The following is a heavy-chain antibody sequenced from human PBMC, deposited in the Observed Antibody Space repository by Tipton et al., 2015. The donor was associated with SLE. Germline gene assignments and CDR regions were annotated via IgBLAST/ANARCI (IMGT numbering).Heavy chain of an antibody. Sequence: QVQLVQSGGDLVKPGGSLRLSCAASEFTFSDYCMTWIRQAPGEGLEWVSYISGSGKTIYYADSVKGRFTISRDDAKNSLYLQMNSLRVEDTAVYYCSTEWQYFPHWGQGTLVTVSS. CDR2: ISGSGKTI. CDR3: STEWQYFPH. J-gene: IGHJ1*01. CDR1: EFTFSDYC. V-gene: IGHV3-11*01. D-gene: IGHD5-12*01.